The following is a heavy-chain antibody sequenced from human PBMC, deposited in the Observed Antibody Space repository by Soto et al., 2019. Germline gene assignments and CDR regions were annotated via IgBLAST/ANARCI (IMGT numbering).Heavy chain of an antibody. CDR1: GFSLSSNGVC. CDR2: VYCDYDT. CDR3: AYNFRGEGSYTGDRFDS. D-gene: IGHD3-10*01. J-gene: IGHJ5*01. Sequence: QITLKESGPTLVKPTQTLTLTCSFSGFSLSSNGVCVGWIRQPPGKALECLALVYCDYDTRYSPSLKSRLTITQDTSKNQVVLTMTNMDPVDTATYYCAYNFRGEGSYTGDRFDSWGQGTLVIVSS. V-gene: IGHV2-5*02.